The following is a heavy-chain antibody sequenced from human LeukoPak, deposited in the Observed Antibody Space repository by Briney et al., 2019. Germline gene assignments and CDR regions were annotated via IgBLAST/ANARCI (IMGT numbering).Heavy chain of an antibody. CDR2: IHPNSGGT. CDR3: ARDLYYDSSGYSDYGMDV. D-gene: IGHD3-22*01. CDR1: GYTFTGYY. Sequence: ASVKVSCKASGYTFTGYYMHWVRQAAGQGLEWMGWIHPNSGGTNYAQKFQGRVTMTRDTSISTAYMELSRLRSDDTAVYYCARDLYYDSSGYSDYGMDVWGQGTTVTVSS. V-gene: IGHV1-2*02. J-gene: IGHJ6*02.